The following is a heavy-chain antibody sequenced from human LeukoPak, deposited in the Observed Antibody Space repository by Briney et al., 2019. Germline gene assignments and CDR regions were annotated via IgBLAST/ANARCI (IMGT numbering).Heavy chain of an antibody. Sequence: SETLSLTCAVYGGSFSGYYWSWIRHPPGKGLEWIGEINHSGSTNYNPSLKSRVTISVDTSKNQFSLKLSSVTAADTAVYYCARGPTTVTTEVIREFDYWGQGTLVTVSS. V-gene: IGHV4-34*01. CDR3: ARGPTTVTTEVIREFDY. CDR2: INHSGST. J-gene: IGHJ4*02. CDR1: GGSFSGYY. D-gene: IGHD4-17*01.